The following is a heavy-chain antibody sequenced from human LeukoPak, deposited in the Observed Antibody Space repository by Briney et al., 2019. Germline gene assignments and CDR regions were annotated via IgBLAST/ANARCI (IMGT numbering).Heavy chain of an antibody. D-gene: IGHD6-19*01. CDR1: GGSISSYY. CDR2: IYYSGST. Sequence: PSETLSLTCTVSGGSISSYYWSWIRQPPGKGLEWIGYIYYSGSTNYNPSLRSRVTISVDTSKNQFSLKLSSVTAADTAVYYCARSHSSGWYVSDYWGQGTLVTVSS. J-gene: IGHJ4*02. CDR3: ARSHSSGWYVSDY. V-gene: IGHV4-59*08.